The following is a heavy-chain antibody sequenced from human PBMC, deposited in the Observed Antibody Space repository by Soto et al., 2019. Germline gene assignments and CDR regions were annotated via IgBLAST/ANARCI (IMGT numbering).Heavy chain of an antibody. CDR1: GHSFATYA. CDR2: INPATGNT. Sequence: ASVKVSCKASGHSFATYAIHWVRQAPGQGLEWMGWINPATGNTEYSDKFQDRVTFTRDTSATTAYMELRGLRSEDTAVYYCARRYKSAGWLEPWGQGTQVTVSS. J-gene: IGHJ5*02. CDR3: ARRYKSAGWLEP. D-gene: IGHD1-1*01. V-gene: IGHV1-3*01.